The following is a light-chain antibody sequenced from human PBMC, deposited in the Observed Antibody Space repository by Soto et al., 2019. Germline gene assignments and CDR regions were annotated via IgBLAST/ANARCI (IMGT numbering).Light chain of an antibody. J-gene: IGLJ1*01. V-gene: IGLV2-14*01. CDR2: DVS. CDR3: IAYTSSSTLDV. CDR1: SSDVGGYNY. Sequence: QSALTQPASVSGSPGQSITISCTGTSSDVGGYNYVSWYQQHPGKAPKLMIYDVSNRPSGVSNRFSGSKSGNTASLTISGLQAEDEADYYCIAYTSSSTLDVFGTGTKLTV.